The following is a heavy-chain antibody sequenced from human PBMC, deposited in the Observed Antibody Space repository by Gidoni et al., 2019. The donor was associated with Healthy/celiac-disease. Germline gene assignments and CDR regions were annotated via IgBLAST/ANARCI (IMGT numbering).Heavy chain of an antibody. J-gene: IGHJ6*03. CDR2: INAGNGNT. D-gene: IGHD3-10*01. Sequence: QVQPVQSGDEGKKPGASGKDSCKASGYTSTSYALHGVRQAPGQRLEWMGWINAGNGNTKYSQKFQGRVTITRDTSASTAYMELSSLRSEDTAVYYCARDGYGSGSYYNYYYYCMDVWGKGTTVTVSS. V-gene: IGHV1-3*01. CDR3: ARDGYGSGSYYNYYYYCMDV. CDR1: GYTSTSYA.